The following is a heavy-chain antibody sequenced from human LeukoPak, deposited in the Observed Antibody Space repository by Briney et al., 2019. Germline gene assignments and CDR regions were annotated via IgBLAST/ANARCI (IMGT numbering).Heavy chain of an antibody. CDR2: IDQDASTI. V-gene: IGHV3-7*01. Sequence: GGSLRLSCAASGFTFSKFWMSWVRQAPGKGLEWVASIDQDASTIRYVDSVRGRFTISRDNAKNSLYLQMNSLRAEDTAVYYCAELGITMIGGVWGKGTTVTISS. J-gene: IGHJ6*04. D-gene: IGHD3-10*02. CDR1: GFTFSKFW. CDR3: AELGITMIGGV.